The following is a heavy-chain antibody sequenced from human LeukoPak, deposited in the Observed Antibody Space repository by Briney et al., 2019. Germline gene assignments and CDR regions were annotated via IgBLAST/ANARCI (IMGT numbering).Heavy chain of an antibody. CDR2: ISSNGGST. D-gene: IGHD3-10*01. V-gene: IGHV3-64*01. Sequence: GGSLRLSCAASGFTFSSYAMHWAHQAPGKGLEYVSAISSNGGSTYYANSVKGRFTISRDNSKNTLYLQMGSLRAEDMAVYYCARSAVRGVIISRFDPWGQGTLVTVSS. J-gene: IGHJ5*02. CDR1: GFTFSSYA. CDR3: ARSAVRGVIISRFDP.